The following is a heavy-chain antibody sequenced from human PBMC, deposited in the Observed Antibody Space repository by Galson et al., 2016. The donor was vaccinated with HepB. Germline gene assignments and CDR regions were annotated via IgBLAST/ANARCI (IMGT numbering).Heavy chain of an antibody. V-gene: IGHV1-46*01. CDR3: ARANQIMVRGVSYGMDV. D-gene: IGHD3-10*01. J-gene: IGHJ6*02. Sequence: SVKVSCKASGYTFTSNYMHWVRQAPGQGLEWMGIINPIGGSTSYAQKFQGRVTMTRDTSTSTVYMEMSSLRSEDTAVYYCARANQIMVRGVSYGMDVWGQGTTVTVSS. CDR1: GYTFTSNY. CDR2: INPIGGST.